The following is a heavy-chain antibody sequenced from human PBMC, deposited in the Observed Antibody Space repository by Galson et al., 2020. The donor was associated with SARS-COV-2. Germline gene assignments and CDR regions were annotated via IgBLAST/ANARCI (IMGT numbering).Heavy chain of an antibody. Sequence: SETLSLTCTVSGDSISSSSKYWSWIRQPAGKGLEWIGRLNTNGSTNYNPSLKSRVTISVDTSKNQFSLKLSSVTAADTAVYYCAREYRIVGAIGYWGQGTLVTVSS. J-gene: IGHJ4*02. CDR1: GDSISSSSKY. CDR3: AREYRIVGAIGY. D-gene: IGHD1-26*01. V-gene: IGHV4-61*02. CDR2: LNTNGST.